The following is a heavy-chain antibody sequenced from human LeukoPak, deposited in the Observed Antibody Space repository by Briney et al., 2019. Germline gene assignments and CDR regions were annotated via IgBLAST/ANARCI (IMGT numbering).Heavy chain of an antibody. CDR1: GGSFSGYY. Sequence: SETLSLTCAVYGGSFSGYYWNWIRQPPGEGLEWIGEINHSGSTNYNPSLKSRVTISVDTSKNQFSLKLSSVTAADTAVYYCAREGGYCSGGSCKNWFDPWGQGTLVTVSS. V-gene: IGHV4-34*01. D-gene: IGHD2-15*01. CDR2: INHSGST. CDR3: AREGGYCSGGSCKNWFDP. J-gene: IGHJ5*02.